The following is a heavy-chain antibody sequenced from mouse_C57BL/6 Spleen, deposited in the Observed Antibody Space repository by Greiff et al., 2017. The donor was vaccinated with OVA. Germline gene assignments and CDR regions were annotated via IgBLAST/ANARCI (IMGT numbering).Heavy chain of an antibody. CDR3: ARMRDGYPFDY. D-gene: IGHD2-3*01. CDR1: GYTFTSYW. CDR2: IDPSDSYT. Sequence: QVQLKESGAELVMPGASVKLSCKASGYTFTSYWMHWVKQRPGQGLEWIGEIDPSDSYTNYNQKFKGKSTLTVDKSSSTAYMQLSSLTSEDSAVYYCARMRDGYPFDYWGQGTTLTVSS. V-gene: IGHV1-69*01. J-gene: IGHJ2*01.